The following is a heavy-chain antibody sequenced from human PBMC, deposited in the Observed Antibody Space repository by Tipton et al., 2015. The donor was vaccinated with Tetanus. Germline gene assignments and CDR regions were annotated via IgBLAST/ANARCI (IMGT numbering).Heavy chain of an antibody. V-gene: IGHV4-31*03. CDR3: ARDQARGARGWNYFDY. CDR1: GGSISSGGYY. J-gene: IGHJ4*02. CDR2: IYNSGGT. Sequence: GLVKPSQTLSLTCTVSGGSISSGGYYWSWIRQHPGKGLEWIGDIYNSGGTYYNPSLKSRGTISVDTSKNQFSLKLNSVNAADTAVYYCARDQARGARGWNYFDYWGQGSLVAVSS. D-gene: IGHD1-26*01.